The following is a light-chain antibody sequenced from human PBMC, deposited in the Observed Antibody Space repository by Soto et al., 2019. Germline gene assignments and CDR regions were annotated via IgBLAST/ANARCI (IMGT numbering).Light chain of an antibody. CDR2: GAS. J-gene: IGKJ1*01. Sequence: EILLTQSQGTLSLSPGERATLSCRASQSVSLSYLAWYQQKPGQAPRLLIYGASSRATGIPDRFSGSGSGKDFTLTISRLEPEYCAVYYCKNYGYSTVTFGEATKVEI. CDR3: KNYGYSTVT. CDR1: QSVSLSY. V-gene: IGKV3-20*01.